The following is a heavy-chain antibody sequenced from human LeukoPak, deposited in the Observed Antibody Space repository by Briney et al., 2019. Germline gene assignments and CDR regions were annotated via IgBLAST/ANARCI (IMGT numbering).Heavy chain of an antibody. D-gene: IGHD3-10*01. CDR1: GGSISSGGYY. J-gene: IGHJ4*02. Sequence: PSETLSLTCTVSGGSISSGGYYCSWIRQHPGKGLEWIGYIYYSGSTYYNPSLKSRVTISVDTSKNQFSLKLSSVTAADTAVYYCATHHYGSGGNYWGQGTLVTVSS. V-gene: IGHV4-31*03. CDR2: IYYSGST. CDR3: ATHHYGSGGNY.